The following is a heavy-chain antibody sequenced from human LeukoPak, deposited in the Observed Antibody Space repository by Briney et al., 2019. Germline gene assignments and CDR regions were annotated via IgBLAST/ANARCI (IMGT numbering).Heavy chain of an antibody. V-gene: IGHV3-30-3*01. D-gene: IGHD3-22*01. CDR3: ARDEIVVVITFSAFDI. CDR2: ISYDGSNK. CDR1: GFTVSSNY. J-gene: IGHJ3*02. Sequence: GGSLRLSCAASGFTVSSNYMSWVRQAPGKGLEWVAVISYDGSNKYYADSVKGRFTISRDNSKNTLYLQMNSLRAEDTAVYYCARDEIVVVITFSAFDIWGQGTMVTVSS.